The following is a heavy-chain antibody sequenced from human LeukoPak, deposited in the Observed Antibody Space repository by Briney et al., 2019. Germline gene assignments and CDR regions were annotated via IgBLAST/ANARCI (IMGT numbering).Heavy chain of an antibody. Sequence: ASVRVSCKASGYTFTGYYMHWVRQAPGQGLEWMGWINPNSGGTNYAQKFQGRVTMTRDTSISTAYMELSRLRSDDTAVYYCARSGVGATEGGADYWGQGTLVTVSS. J-gene: IGHJ4*02. CDR1: GYTFTGYY. CDR3: ARSGVGATEGGADY. V-gene: IGHV1-2*02. CDR2: INPNSGGT. D-gene: IGHD1-26*01.